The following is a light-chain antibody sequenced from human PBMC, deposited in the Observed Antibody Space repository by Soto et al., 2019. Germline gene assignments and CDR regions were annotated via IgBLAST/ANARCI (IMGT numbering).Light chain of an antibody. CDR1: SDDIGSYNY. CDR3: CSYAGSYTHV. J-gene: IGLJ1*01. Sequence: QSALTQPPSASGSPGQSVTISCTGTSDDIGSYNYVSWYQQHAGNAPKLIIYEVNKRPSGVPSRFSGSKSGNTASLTISGLQAEDEADYYCCSYAGSYTHVFGTGTKLTVL. V-gene: IGLV2-8*01. CDR2: EVN.